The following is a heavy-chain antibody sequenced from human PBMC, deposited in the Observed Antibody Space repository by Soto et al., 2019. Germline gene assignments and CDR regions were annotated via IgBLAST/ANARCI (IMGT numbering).Heavy chain of an antibody. CDR2: IYWDEDK. J-gene: IGHJ6*02. Sequence: TLSLTCAVSGGSISSGGYSWSWIRQPPGKGLEWLALIYWDEDKRYSPSLKSRLTITKDTSTNEVVLTMTSVDPVDTGTYYCTHKGGRGAGMDVWGQGTMVTVSS. D-gene: IGHD2-15*01. CDR3: THKGGRGAGMDV. V-gene: IGHV2-5*08. CDR1: GGSISSGGYS.